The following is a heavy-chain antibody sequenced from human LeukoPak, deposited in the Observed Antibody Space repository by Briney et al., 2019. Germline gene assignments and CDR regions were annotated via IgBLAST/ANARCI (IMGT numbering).Heavy chain of an antibody. V-gene: IGHV4-34*01. J-gene: IGHJ3*02. Sequence: PSETLSLTCAVYGGSFSGYYWSWIRQPSGKGLEWIGEINHSGSTNYNPSLKSRVTISVDTSKNQFSLKLSSVTAADTAVYYCARVPQATMIVVATLGAFDIWGQGTMVTVSS. CDR3: ARVPQATMIVVATLGAFDI. D-gene: IGHD3-22*01. CDR2: INHSGST. CDR1: GGSFSGYY.